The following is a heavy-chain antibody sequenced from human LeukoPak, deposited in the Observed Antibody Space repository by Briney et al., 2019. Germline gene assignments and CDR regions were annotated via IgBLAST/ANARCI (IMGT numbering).Heavy chain of an antibody. CDR2: FDPEDGET. D-gene: IGHD3-3*01. Sequence: ASVKVSCKVSGYTLTELSMHWVRQAPGKGLEWMGGFDPEDGETIYAQKFQGRVTMTEDTSTDTAYMELSSLRSEDTAVYYCATAGHITNFGVAPYDFDYWGQGTLVTVSS. V-gene: IGHV1-24*01. CDR3: ATAGHITNFGVAPYDFDY. J-gene: IGHJ4*02. CDR1: GYTLTELS.